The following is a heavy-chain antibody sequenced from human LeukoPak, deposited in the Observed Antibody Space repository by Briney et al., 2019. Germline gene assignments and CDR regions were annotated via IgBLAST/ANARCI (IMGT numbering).Heavy chain of an antibody. CDR1: GGSFSGYY. CDR3: ARGPADGSSFPFDY. Sequence: SETLSLTCAVYGGSFSGYYWSWIRQPPGKGLEWIGEINHSGSTNYNPSLKSRVTISVDASKNQFSLKLSSVTAADTAVYYCARGPADGSSFPFDYWGQGTLVTVSS. CDR2: INHSGST. V-gene: IGHV4-34*01. D-gene: IGHD6-6*01. J-gene: IGHJ4*02.